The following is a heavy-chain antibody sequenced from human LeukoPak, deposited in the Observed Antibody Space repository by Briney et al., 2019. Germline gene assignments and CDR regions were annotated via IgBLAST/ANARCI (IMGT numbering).Heavy chain of an antibody. D-gene: IGHD1-20*01. CDR1: GVTFSSYA. CDR3: ATNPMTGYHLGDHFYFYMAV. CDR2: LRPVFGPI. J-gene: IGHJ6*03. Sequence: ASVKVSCKASGVTFSSYAISWVRQAPGQGLEWIGGLRPVFGPINSAQKFQDRVTLTKDDSTTTAYMELRSLRSEDTAVYYCATNPMTGYHLGDHFYFYMAVWGKGTTVTVS. V-gene: IGHV1-69*05.